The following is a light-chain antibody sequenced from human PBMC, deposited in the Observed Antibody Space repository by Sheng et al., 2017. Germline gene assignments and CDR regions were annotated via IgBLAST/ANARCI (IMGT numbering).Light chain of an antibody. CDR3: QQYSNYWT. CDR1: QSISSW. J-gene: IGKJ1*01. V-gene: IGKV1-5*03. CDR2: KAS. Sequence: DIKMTQSPSTLSASVGDRVTITCRASQSISSWLAWYQQKPGKAPKILIYKASSLESGVPSRFSGSGSGTEFTLTISSLQPDDSATYYCQQYSNYWTFGQGTKVEIK.